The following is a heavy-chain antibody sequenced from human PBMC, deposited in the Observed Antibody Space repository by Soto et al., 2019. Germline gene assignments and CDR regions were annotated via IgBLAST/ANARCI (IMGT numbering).Heavy chain of an antibody. V-gene: IGHV2-5*02. D-gene: IGHD4-17*01. Sequence: QITLKESGPTLVKPTQTLTLTCTFSGFSLSTSGVGVGWIRQPPGKALEWLALIYWDDDKRYSPSLKSRLTITKDTPKNQVVLTMTNMDPVDTATYYCAHVKGYGGHDAFDIWGQGTMVTVSS. CDR3: AHVKGYGGHDAFDI. J-gene: IGHJ3*02. CDR2: IYWDDDK. CDR1: GFSLSTSGVG.